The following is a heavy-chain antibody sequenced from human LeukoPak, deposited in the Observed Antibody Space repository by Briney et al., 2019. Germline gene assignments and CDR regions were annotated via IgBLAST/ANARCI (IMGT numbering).Heavy chain of an antibody. CDR2: IYHSGST. CDR1: GGSISSSNW. V-gene: IGHV4-4*02. Sequence: SSETLSLTCAVSGGSISSSNWWSWVRQPPGKGLEWIGEIYHSGSTYYNPSLKSRVTISVDTSKIQFSLRLSSVTAADTAIYYCARGGYYGSGNDFRFDPWGQGTLVTVSS. D-gene: IGHD3-10*01. CDR3: ARGGYYGSGNDFRFDP. J-gene: IGHJ5*02.